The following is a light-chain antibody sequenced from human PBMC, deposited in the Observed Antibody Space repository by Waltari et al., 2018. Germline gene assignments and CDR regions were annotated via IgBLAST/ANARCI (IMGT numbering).Light chain of an antibody. J-gene: IGLJ2*01. CDR2: EVS. V-gene: IGLV2-18*02. Sequence: QSALTQPPSVSGSPGPSVTISCPGPSSAVGSYNRVSWYQQPPGTAPKLMIYEVSNRPSGVPDRFSGSKSGNTASLTISGLQAEDEADYYCSSYTSSSTVVFGGGTKLTVL. CDR1: SSAVGSYNR. CDR3: SSYTSSSTVV.